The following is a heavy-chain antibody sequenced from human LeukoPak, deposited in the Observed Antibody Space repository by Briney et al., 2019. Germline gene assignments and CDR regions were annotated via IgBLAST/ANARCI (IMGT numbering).Heavy chain of an antibody. J-gene: IGHJ4*02. D-gene: IGHD6-13*01. V-gene: IGHV4-31*03. Sequence: PSETLSLTCTVSGGSISSGGYYWSWVRQHPGKGVEWIGHIYYSGSTYYNPSLKSRVTISVDTSKNQFSLKLSSVTAADTAVYYCARSPKQQLVPDYWGQGTLVTVSS. CDR2: IYYSGST. CDR1: GGSISSGGYY. CDR3: ARSPKQQLVPDY.